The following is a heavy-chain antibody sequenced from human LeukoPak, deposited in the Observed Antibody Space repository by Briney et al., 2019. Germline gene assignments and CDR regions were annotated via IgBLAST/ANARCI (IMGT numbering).Heavy chain of an antibody. D-gene: IGHD6-6*01. CDR1: GGSISSSSYY. Sequence: SETLSLTCTVSGGSISSSSYYWGWIRQPPGKGLEWIGSIYYSGSTYYNPSLKSRVTISVDTSKNQFSLKLSSVTAADTAVYYCARLIPRGGSSSGAVYWGQGTLVTVSS. J-gene: IGHJ4*02. V-gene: IGHV4-39*01. CDR3: ARLIPRGGSSSGAVY. CDR2: IYYSGST.